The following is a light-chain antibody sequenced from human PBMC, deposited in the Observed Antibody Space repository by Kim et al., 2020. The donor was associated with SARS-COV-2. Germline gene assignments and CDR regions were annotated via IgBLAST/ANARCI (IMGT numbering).Light chain of an antibody. CDR2: AAS. J-gene: IGKJ1*01. Sequence: ASVGERVTIPCRASQSISRYLNWYQQNPGTAPKLLIYAASSLQSGVPSRFSGSGSGTDFTLTISSLQPEDFATYYCQQSYSTPRTFGQGTKVDIK. CDR1: QSISRY. V-gene: IGKV1-39*01. CDR3: QQSYSTPRT.